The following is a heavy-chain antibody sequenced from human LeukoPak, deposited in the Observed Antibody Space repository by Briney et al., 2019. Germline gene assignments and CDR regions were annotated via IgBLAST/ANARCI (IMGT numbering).Heavy chain of an antibody. Sequence: SQTLSLTCTVSGGSISSGGYYWRWIRQHPGKGLEWIGYIYYSGSTYYNPSLKSRVTISVDTSKNQFSLKLSSVTAADTAVYYCARARHDYGDYLNWFDPWGQGTLVTVSS. CDR1: GGSISSGGYY. CDR2: IYYSGST. V-gene: IGHV4-31*03. J-gene: IGHJ5*02. CDR3: ARARHDYGDYLNWFDP. D-gene: IGHD4-17*01.